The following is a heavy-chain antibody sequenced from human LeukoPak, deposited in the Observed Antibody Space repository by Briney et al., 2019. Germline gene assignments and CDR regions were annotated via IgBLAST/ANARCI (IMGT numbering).Heavy chain of an antibody. CDR1: GGSISSHY. J-gene: IGHJ4*02. V-gene: IGHV4-59*11. CDR3: ARTIVGAIDYYFDY. Sequence: SETLSLTCTVSGGSISSHYWSWIRQPPGNGLEWIGYIYYSGSTNYNPSLKSRVTISVDTSKNQFSLKLSSVTAADTAVYYCARTIVGAIDYYFDYWGQGTLVTVSS. D-gene: IGHD1-26*01. CDR2: IYYSGST.